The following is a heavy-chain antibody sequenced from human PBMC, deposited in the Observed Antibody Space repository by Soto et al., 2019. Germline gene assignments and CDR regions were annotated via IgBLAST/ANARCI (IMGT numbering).Heavy chain of an antibody. CDR2: IWYDGSNK. CDR1: GFTFSSYG. CDR3: ARAIYSSGWYIGY. J-gene: IGHJ4*02. V-gene: IGHV3-33*01. Sequence: QVQLVESGGGVVQPGRSLRLSCAASGFTFSSYGMHWVRQAPGKGLEWVAVIWYDGSNKYYADSVKGRFTISRDNSKNTLYRQMNSLRAEDTAVYYCARAIYSSGWYIGYWGQGTLVTVSS. D-gene: IGHD6-19*01.